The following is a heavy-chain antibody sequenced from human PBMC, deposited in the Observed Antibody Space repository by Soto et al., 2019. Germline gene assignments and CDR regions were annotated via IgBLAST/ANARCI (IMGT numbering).Heavy chain of an antibody. V-gene: IGHV1-69*13. CDR3: ARDEEGGDSSGYYPY. CDR1: GGTFSSYA. Sequence: GXSVKVSCKASGGTFSSYAISWVRQAPGQGLEWMGGIIPIFGTANYAQKFQGRVTITADESTSTAYMERSSLRSEDTAVYYCARDEEGGDSSGYYPYWGQGTLVTVSS. J-gene: IGHJ4*02. CDR2: IIPIFGTA. D-gene: IGHD3-22*01.